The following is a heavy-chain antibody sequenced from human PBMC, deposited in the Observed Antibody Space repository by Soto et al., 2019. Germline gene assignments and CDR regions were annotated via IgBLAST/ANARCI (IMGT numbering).Heavy chain of an antibody. CDR1: GYTFTSYY. CDR3: ARVLAATTYYCYGMDV. V-gene: IGHV1-46*01. CDR2: INPSGGST. D-gene: IGHD1-26*01. J-gene: IGHJ6*02. Sequence: ASVKVSCKASGYTFTSYYMHWVRQAPGQGLEWMGIINPSGGSTSYAQKFQGRVTMTRDTSTSTVYMELSSLRSEDTAVYYCARVLAATTYYCYGMDVWGQGTTVTVSS.